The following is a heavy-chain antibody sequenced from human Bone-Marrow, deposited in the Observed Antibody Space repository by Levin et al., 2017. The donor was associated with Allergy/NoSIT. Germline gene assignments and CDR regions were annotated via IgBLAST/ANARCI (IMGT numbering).Heavy chain of an antibody. D-gene: IGHD1-1*01. CDR1: GYTFTTYA. Sequence: GESLKVSCKASGYTFTTYAMHWVRQAPGQRLEWMGWIIVGNDNTKYSQKFQGRVTITRDTSASTVYMDLSSLRSEDTAVYYCARNARGDLPYFDYWGQGTLVTVSS. CDR2: IIVGNDNT. J-gene: IGHJ4*02. V-gene: IGHV1-3*01. CDR3: ARNARGDLPYFDY.